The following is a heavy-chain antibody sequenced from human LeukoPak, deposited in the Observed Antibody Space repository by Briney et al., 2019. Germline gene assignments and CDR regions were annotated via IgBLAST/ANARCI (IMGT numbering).Heavy chain of an antibody. Sequence: ASVKVSCKTSGYTFTGYYLHWVRQAPGQGLEWMGWINPNSGATNYAQKFQSRVTMTRDTSITTAYMELSRLRSDDTAVYYCARAHMTTVTLGDYWGQGTLVTVSS. CDR1: GYTFTGYY. V-gene: IGHV1-2*02. D-gene: IGHD4-11*01. CDR3: ARAHMTTVTLGDY. J-gene: IGHJ4*02. CDR2: INPNSGAT.